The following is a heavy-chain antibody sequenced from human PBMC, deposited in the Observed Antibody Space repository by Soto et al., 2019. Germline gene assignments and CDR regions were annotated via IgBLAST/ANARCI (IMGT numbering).Heavy chain of an antibody. Sequence: SETLSLTCTVSGGSISSYYWSWIRQPPGKGLEWIGYIYYSGSTNYNPSLKSRVTISVDTSKNQFSLKLSSVTAADTAVYYCVREYCSGGSCYSGGYYFDYWGQGTLVTVSS. J-gene: IGHJ4*02. CDR3: VREYCSGGSCYSGGYYFDY. CDR1: GGSISSYY. CDR2: IYYSGST. V-gene: IGHV4-59*08. D-gene: IGHD2-15*01.